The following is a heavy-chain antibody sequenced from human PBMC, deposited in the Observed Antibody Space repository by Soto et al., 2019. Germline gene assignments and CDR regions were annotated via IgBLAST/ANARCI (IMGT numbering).Heavy chain of an antibody. J-gene: IGHJ4*02. Sequence: QLQLQESGARLVEPAQTLSLTCEVSSCSISSDGYSWNWMRHPQGVGLEWMGYIYHSGSFFYNPSLKHRVTIALDRSKNQFSMRLMSVTAADTAVFYCARGVGYRSGWWPYYFDYWGQGALVTVSS. CDR3: ARGVGYRSGWWPYYFDY. CDR1: SCSISSDGYS. D-gene: IGHD6-19*01. CDR2: IYHSGSF. V-gene: IGHV4-30-2*01.